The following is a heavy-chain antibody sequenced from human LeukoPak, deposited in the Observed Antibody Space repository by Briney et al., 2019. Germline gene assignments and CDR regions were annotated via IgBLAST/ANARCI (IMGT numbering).Heavy chain of an antibody. J-gene: IGHJ5*02. CDR3: ARESTDSYNWFDP. V-gene: IGHV1-8*01. CDR2: MNPNSGNT. CDR1: GYTFPSYD. D-gene: IGHD2-2*01. Sequence: ASVKVSCKASGYTFPSYDINWVRQATGQGLEWMGWMNPNSGNTGYAQKFQGRVTMTRNTSISTAYMELSSLRSEDTAVYYCARESTDSYNWFDPWGQGTLVTVSS.